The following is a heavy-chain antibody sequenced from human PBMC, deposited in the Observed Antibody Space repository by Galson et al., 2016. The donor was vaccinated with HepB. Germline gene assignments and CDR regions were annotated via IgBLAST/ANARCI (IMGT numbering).Heavy chain of an antibody. V-gene: IGHV3-23*01. CDR3: AKVGDSSWFDS. Sequence: SLRLSCATSGFNFNNFAMSWVRQAPGKGLEWVSALIATSGRTYYADSVKDRFTISRDISKNTLSLHMDSLRVEDTAVYYCAKVGDSSWFDSWGQGTLGTVSS. CDR1: GFNFNNFA. D-gene: IGHD6-13*01. J-gene: IGHJ5*01. CDR2: LIATSGRT.